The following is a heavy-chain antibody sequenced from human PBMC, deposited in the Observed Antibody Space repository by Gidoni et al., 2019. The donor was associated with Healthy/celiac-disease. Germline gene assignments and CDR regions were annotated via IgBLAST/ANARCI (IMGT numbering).Heavy chain of an antibody. CDR2: ISGSGGST. J-gene: IGHJ4*02. V-gene: IGHV3-23*01. Sequence: VRQAPGKGLEWVSAISGSGGSTYYADSVKGRFTISRDNSKNTLYLQMNSLRAEDTAVYYCAKGGGSGSYKYFDYWGQGTLVTVSS. D-gene: IGHD3-10*01. CDR3: AKGGGSGSYKYFDY.